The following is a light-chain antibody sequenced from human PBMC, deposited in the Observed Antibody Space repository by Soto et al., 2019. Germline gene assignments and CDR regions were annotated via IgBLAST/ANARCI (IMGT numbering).Light chain of an antibody. J-gene: IGKJ3*01. CDR3: QQYKTYCT. CDR1: QSISSW. CDR2: KAS. Sequence: DIQMTQSPSTLSASVGDRVTITCRASQSISSWLAWYQQKPGKAPKLLIYKASTLQSGVPSMFSGSGSGTEFTLTIISLQPDDFATYYCQQYKTYCTFGPGTKVDIK. V-gene: IGKV1-5*03.